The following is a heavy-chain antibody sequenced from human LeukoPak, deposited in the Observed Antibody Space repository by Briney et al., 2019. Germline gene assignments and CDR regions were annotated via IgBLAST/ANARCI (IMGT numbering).Heavy chain of an antibody. D-gene: IGHD6-19*01. CDR2: IWEDGSNI. J-gene: IGHJ5*01. CDR3: ARAGYNSGWYEC. CDR1: GFTFSDYY. V-gene: IGHV3-33*08. Sequence: TGGSLRLSCAASGFTFSDYYMTWVRQAPGKGLECVAGIWEDGSNIYYADSVKGRFIISRDNSKNTLYLQMNSLGGEDTAVYYCARAGYNSGWYECWGQGTLVTVSS.